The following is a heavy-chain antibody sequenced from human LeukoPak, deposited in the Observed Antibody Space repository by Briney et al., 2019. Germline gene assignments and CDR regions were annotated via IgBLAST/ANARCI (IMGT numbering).Heavy chain of an antibody. Sequence: PSETLSLTCTVSGGSISSSSYYWGWIRQPPGKGLEWIGSIYYSGSTNYNPSLKSRVTISVDTSKNQFSLKLSSVTAADTAVYCCARGIYYGDYVDYWGQGTLVTVSS. J-gene: IGHJ4*02. CDR3: ARGIYYGDYVDY. D-gene: IGHD4-17*01. CDR2: IYYSGST. CDR1: GGSISSSSYY. V-gene: IGHV4-39*07.